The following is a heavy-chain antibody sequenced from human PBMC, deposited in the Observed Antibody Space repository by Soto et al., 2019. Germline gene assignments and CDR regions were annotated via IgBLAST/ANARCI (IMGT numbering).Heavy chain of an antibody. CDR2: IYYSGST. V-gene: IGHV4-31*03. CDR3: ARDLGVTMTLDY. J-gene: IGHJ4*02. D-gene: IGHD2-21*02. Sequence: SETLSLTCTVSGGSISSGGYYWSWIRQHPGKGLEWIGYIYYSGSTYYNPSLKSRVTISVDTSKNQFSLKLSSVTAADTAVYYCARDLGVTMTLDYWGQGTLVTVSS. CDR1: GGSISSGGYY.